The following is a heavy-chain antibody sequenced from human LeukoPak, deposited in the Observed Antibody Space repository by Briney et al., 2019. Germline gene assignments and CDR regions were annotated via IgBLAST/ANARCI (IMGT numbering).Heavy chain of an antibody. CDR1: GFTFSSYS. D-gene: IGHD3-16*02. CDR2: ISSSSSYI. V-gene: IGHV3-21*01. J-gene: IGHJ4*02. Sequence: PGGSLRLSCAASGFTFSSYSMNWVRQAPGKGLEWVSSISSSSSYIYYADSVKGRFTISRDNAKNSLYLQMNSLRAEDTAVYYCARQPNYDYVWGSYRHFDYWGQGTLVTVSS. CDR3: ARQPNYDYVWGSYRHFDY.